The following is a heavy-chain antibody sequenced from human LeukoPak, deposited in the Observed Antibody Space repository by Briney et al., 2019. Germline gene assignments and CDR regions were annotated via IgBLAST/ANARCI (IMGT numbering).Heavy chain of an antibody. Sequence: PGGSLRLSCAASGFTFGSCSMNWVRQAPGKGLEWVSSISSSSSYIYYADSVKGRFTISRDNAKNSLYLQMNSLRAEDTAVYYCAGDQRRYFDYWGQGTLVTVSS. V-gene: IGHV3-21*01. CDR3: AGDQRRYFDY. J-gene: IGHJ4*02. D-gene: IGHD1-1*01. CDR1: GFTFGSCS. CDR2: ISSSSSYI.